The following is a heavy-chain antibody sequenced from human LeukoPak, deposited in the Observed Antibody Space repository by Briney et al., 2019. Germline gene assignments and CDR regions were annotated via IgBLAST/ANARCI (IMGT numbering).Heavy chain of an antibody. D-gene: IGHD6-13*01. CDR3: ARDPYTSSSWYRGRANNWFDP. J-gene: IGHJ5*02. Sequence: ASVKVSCKASGYTFTSYGISWVRQAPGQGLEWMGWINTNTGNPTYAQGFTGRFVFSSDTSVSTAYLQISSLKADDTAVYYCARDPYTSSSWYRGRANNWFDPWGQGTLVTVSS. CDR1: GYTFTSYG. V-gene: IGHV7-4-1*02. CDR2: INTNTGNP.